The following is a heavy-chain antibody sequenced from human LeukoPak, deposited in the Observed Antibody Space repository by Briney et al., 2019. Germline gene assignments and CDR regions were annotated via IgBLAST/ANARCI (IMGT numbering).Heavy chain of an antibody. CDR3: ARDNYGDYVVYYFDY. V-gene: IGHV4-59*12. D-gene: IGHD4-17*01. CDR2: IYYSGST. CDR1: GGSISSYY. Sequence: SETLSLTCTVSGGSISSYYWSWIRQPPGKGLEWIGYIYYSGSTNYNPSLKSRVTISVDTSKNQFSLKLSSVTAADTAVYYCARDNYGDYVVYYFDYWGQGTLVTVSS. J-gene: IGHJ4*02.